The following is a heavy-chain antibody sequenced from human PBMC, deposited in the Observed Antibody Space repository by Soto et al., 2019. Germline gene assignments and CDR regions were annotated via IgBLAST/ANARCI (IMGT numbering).Heavy chain of an antibody. D-gene: IGHD3-22*01. J-gene: IGHJ4*02. Sequence: QVQLVQSGAEVKKPGASVKVSCKASGYTFTTYVIIWVRQAPGQRLEWMAWINAGNGDTKLSQKFQGRVTITRDTSARAAYMDLSSLRSEDTAVYYCARGPKVVGDYFDYWGQGTLVTVSS. V-gene: IGHV1-3*01. CDR1: GYTFTTYV. CDR3: ARGPKVVGDYFDY. CDR2: INAGNGDT.